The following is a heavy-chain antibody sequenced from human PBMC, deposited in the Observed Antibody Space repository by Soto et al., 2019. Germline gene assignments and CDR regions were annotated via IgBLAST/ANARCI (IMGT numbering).Heavy chain of an antibody. CDR2: ISAYNGNT. D-gene: IGHD3-9*01. CDR3: ARSPGLDILTGYYY. J-gene: IGHJ4*02. CDR1: GYTFTSYG. V-gene: IGHV1-18*04. Sequence: ASVKVSCKASGYTFTSYGISWLRQSPGQGLEWMGWISAYNGNTNYAQKLQGRVTMTTDTSTSTAYMELRSLRSDDTAVYYCARSPGLDILTGYYYWGQGTLVTVSS.